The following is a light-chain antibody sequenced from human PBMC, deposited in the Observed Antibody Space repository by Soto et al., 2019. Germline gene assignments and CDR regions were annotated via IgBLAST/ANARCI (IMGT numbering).Light chain of an antibody. J-gene: IGLJ3*02. V-gene: IGLV4-69*01. Sequence: QLVLTQSPSASASLGASVKLTCTLSSGHSTYAIAWHLQQPEKGPRYLMKLNNDGSHTKGDGIPDRFSGSSSGAERYLTISSLQSEDEADDYCQPWVTAPPWVFGGGTKLTVL. CDR1: SGHSTYA. CDR2: LNNDGSH. CDR3: QPWVTAPPWV.